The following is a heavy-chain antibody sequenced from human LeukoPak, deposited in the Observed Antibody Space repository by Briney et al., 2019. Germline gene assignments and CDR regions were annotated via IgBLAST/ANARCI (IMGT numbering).Heavy chain of an antibody. V-gene: IGHV1-18*01. Sequence: ASVKVSCKTSGYTFTSYGISWVRQAPGQGLEWMGWISAYNGNTNYAQKLQGRVTMTTDTSTSTAYMELRSLRSDDTAVYYCARDGVAAPLPRNYFDYWGQGTLVTVSS. CDR1: GYTFTSYG. D-gene: IGHD6-6*01. CDR3: ARDGVAAPLPRNYFDY. J-gene: IGHJ4*02. CDR2: ISAYNGNT.